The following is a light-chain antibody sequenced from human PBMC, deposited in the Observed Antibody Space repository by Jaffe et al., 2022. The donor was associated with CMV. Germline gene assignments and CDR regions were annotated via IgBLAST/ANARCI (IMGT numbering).Light chain of an antibody. CDR1: QSVSSSP. Sequence: IVLTQSPGTLSLSPGERATLSCRASQSVSSSPLAWYQQKPGQAPRLLIYGASSRATGIPDRFSGSGSGTDFTLTISRLEPEDFAVYYCQHYGGSPLFTFGPGTKVDIK. CDR2: GAS. V-gene: IGKV3-20*01. J-gene: IGKJ3*01. CDR3: QHYGGSPLFT.